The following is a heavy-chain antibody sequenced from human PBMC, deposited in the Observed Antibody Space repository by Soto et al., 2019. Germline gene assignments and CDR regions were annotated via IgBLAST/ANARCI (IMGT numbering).Heavy chain of an antibody. J-gene: IGHJ4*02. CDR1: GLTFSSYW. D-gene: IGHD4-17*01. CDR2: INSDGSST. V-gene: IGHV3-74*01. Sequence: EVQLVESGGGLVQPGGSLRLSCAASGLTFSSYWMHWVRQAPGKGLVWVSRINSDGSSTSYADSVRGRFTISRDNAKNTLYLDMNSLRAEDTAVYDGELAHTGTTDYWGRGTLVTFSS. CDR3: ELAHTGTTDY.